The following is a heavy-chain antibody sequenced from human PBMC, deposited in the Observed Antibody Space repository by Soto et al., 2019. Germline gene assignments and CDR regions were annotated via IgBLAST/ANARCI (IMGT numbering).Heavy chain of an antibody. D-gene: IGHD2-2*01. CDR2: FSSGGGVI. V-gene: IGHV3-23*01. J-gene: IGHJ4*02. CDR1: GFTFSDYA. CDR3: ARVGLARSIDMYFDS. Sequence: GGSLRLSCAASGFTFSDYAVTWVRQAPGKGLEWVSSFSSGGGVIHYAESVKGRFTISRDTSKNTVFLQMNGLTVDDTATYYCARVGLARSIDMYFDSWGQGNLVTVSS.